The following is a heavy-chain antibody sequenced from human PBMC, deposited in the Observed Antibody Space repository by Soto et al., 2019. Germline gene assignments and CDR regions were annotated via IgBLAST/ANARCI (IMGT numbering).Heavy chain of an antibody. D-gene: IGHD3-10*01. CDR1: GYVFTSFG. V-gene: IGHV1-18*04. J-gene: IGHJ4*01. CDR3: VRIMFYPFWSYYYYF. CDR2: VRPYNGDT. Sequence: ASVKVSCKTSGYVFTSFGISWVRQAPGQGLEGMGWVRPYNGDTKYAEKFQGRVTMTSDTSTTTGYMELRGLRSVFSASYYRVRIMFYPFWSYYYYF.